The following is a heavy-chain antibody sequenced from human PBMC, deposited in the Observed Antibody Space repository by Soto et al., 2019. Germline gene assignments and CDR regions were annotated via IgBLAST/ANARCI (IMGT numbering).Heavy chain of an antibody. J-gene: IGHJ4*02. CDR2: IIHRGST. D-gene: IGHD1-26*01. Sequence: QVHLQQWGAGLLKPSETLSLTCGVFGGSFSGYYWTWIRQSPGKGLEWIGEIIHRGSTKYNPSLKSRVTMSLDTSRNQFSLRLSSLTAADTSLYFCARGGASGSYTAWGQGTLVTVSS. CDR3: ARGGASGSYTA. CDR1: GGSFSGYY. V-gene: IGHV4-34*01.